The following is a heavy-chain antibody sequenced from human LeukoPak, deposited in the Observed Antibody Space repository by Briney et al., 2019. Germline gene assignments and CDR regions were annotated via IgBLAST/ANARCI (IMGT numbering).Heavy chain of an antibody. CDR2: ITWNSGYI. CDR3: AKGGYCSSTSCGYFQH. Sequence: GGPLRLSCAASGFTFDDYAMHWVRQAPGKGLEWVSGITWNSGYIVYADSVRGRFTISRDNAKNSLYLQMNSLRAEDTAFYYCAKGGYCSSTSCGYFQHWGQGTLVTVSS. V-gene: IGHV3-9*01. D-gene: IGHD2-2*01. J-gene: IGHJ1*01. CDR1: GFTFDDYA.